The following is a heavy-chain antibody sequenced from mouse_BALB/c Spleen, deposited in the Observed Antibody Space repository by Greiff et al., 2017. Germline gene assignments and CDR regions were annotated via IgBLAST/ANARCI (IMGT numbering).Heavy chain of an antibody. D-gene: IGHD2-4*01. CDR3: ASYDYDGYYAMDY. Sequence: VQLVESGPGLVAPSQSLSITCTVSGFSLTSYGVHWVRQPPGKGLEWLGVIWAGGSTNYNSALMSRLSISKDNSKSQVFLKMNSLQTDDTAMYYCASYDYDGYYAMDYWGQGTSVTVSS. J-gene: IGHJ4*01. CDR1: GFSLTSYG. V-gene: IGHV2-9*02. CDR2: IWAGGST.